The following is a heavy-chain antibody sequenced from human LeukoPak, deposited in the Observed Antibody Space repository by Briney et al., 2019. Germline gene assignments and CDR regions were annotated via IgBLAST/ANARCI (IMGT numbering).Heavy chain of an antibody. D-gene: IGHD6-13*01. CDR1: GGSISSGDYY. Sequence: PSETLSLTCTVSGGSISSGDYYWSWIRQPPGKGLEWIGYIYYSGSTYYNPSLKSRVTISVDTSKNQFSLKLSSVTAADTAVYYCARGGGAAAGTAFDYWGQGTLVTVSS. J-gene: IGHJ4*02. CDR2: IYYSGST. CDR3: ARGGGAAAGTAFDY. V-gene: IGHV4-30-4*08.